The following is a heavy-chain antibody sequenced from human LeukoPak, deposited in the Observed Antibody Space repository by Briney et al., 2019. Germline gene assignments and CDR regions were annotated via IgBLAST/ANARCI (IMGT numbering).Heavy chain of an antibody. CDR2: VSTTGGTT. Sequence: GGSLRLSCTASGFTFSSYAMSWGRQAQGKGLERDSGVSTTGGTTYYADSVNGRFTISRDNSKRSVYVQLNSLRAEDAGVYYCAKGMAMVTRGAIDIWGQGTMVTVSS. V-gene: IGHV3-23*01. D-gene: IGHD4-17*01. CDR3: AKGMAMVTRGAIDI. CDR1: GFTFSSYA. J-gene: IGHJ3*02.